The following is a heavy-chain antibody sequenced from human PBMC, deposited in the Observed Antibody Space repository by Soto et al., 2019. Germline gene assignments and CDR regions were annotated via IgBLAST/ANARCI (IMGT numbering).Heavy chain of an antibody. CDR2: INPSGGST. CDR3: ARDLVRTHYYDSSGYYYGY. Sequence: GASVKVSCKASGYTFTSYYMHWVRQAPGQGLEWMGIINPSGGSTSYAQKFQGRVTMTRDTSTSTVYMELSSLRSEDTAVYYCARDLVRTHYYDSSGYYYGYWGQGTLVTAPQ. J-gene: IGHJ4*02. D-gene: IGHD3-22*01. CDR1: GYTFTSYY. V-gene: IGHV1-46*01.